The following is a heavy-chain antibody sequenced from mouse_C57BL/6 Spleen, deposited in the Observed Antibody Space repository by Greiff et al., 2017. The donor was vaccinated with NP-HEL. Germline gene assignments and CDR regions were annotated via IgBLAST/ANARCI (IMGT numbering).Heavy chain of an antibody. Sequence: QVQLQQSGAELARPGASVQMSCKASGYTFTSYTMHWVKQRPGQGLEWIGYINPSSGYTQYNQKFKDKATLTADKSSSTAYMQLSSLTSEDSAVDYWARGDDGYAMDYWGQGTSVTVSS. CDR2: INPSSGYT. CDR1: GYTFTSYT. J-gene: IGHJ4*01. V-gene: IGHV1-4*01. CDR3: ARGDDGYAMDY. D-gene: IGHD2-12*01.